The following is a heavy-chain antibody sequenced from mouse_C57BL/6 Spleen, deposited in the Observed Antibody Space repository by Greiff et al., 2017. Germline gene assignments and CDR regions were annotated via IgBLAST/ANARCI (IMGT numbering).Heavy chain of an antibody. J-gene: IGHJ4*01. Sequence: QVQLQQSGAELVRPGASVTLSCKASGYTFTDYEMHWVKQTPVHGLEWIGAIDPETGGTAYNQKFKGKAILTADKSTSTAYMELRSMTYEDAAVYYGTRGPMGRAMDYWGQGTSVTVSS. CDR3: TRGPMGRAMDY. CDR1: GYTFTDYE. V-gene: IGHV1-15*01. CDR2: IDPETGGT.